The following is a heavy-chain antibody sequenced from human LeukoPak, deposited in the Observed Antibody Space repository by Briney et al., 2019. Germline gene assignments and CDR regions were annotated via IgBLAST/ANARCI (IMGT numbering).Heavy chain of an antibody. Sequence: SETLSLTCAVSGDSISSSNWWSWVRQPPGKGLEWIGEIYHSGITNYNPSLTSRVTISVDKSKNQFSLKLRSVTAADTAVYYCAREVTMVRGGWFDPWGQGTLVTVSS. J-gene: IGHJ5*02. V-gene: IGHV4-4*02. CDR2: IYHSGIT. CDR1: GDSISSSNW. CDR3: AREVTMVRGGWFDP. D-gene: IGHD3-10*01.